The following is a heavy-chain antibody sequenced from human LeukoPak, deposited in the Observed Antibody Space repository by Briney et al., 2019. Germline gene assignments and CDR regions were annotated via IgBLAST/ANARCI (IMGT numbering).Heavy chain of an antibody. D-gene: IGHD3-3*01. CDR1: GYTFTGYY. CDR2: INPNSGGT. J-gene: IGHJ6*03. CDR3: AGEPFGVVNYMDV. V-gene: IGHV1-2*02. Sequence: GASVKVSCKASGYTFTGYYMHWVRQAPGQGLEWMGWINPNSGGTNYAQKFQGRVTMTRDMSISTAYMELSRLRSDDTAVYYCAGEPFGVVNYMDVWGKGTTVTVSS.